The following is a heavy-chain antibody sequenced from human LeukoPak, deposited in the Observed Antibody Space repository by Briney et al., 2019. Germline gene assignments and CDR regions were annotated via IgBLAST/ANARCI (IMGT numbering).Heavy chain of an antibody. CDR1: GFTFSSYA. CDR2: ISGSGGST. Sequence: GGSLRLSCADSGFTFSSYAMSWVRQAPGKGLEWVSAISGSGGSTYYADSVKGRFTIARDNSKNTLYLQMNSLRAEDTAVYYCAKDTPLWFNLFAYWGQGTLVTVSS. V-gene: IGHV3-23*01. CDR3: AKDTPLWFNLFAY. J-gene: IGHJ4*02. D-gene: IGHD5-18*01.